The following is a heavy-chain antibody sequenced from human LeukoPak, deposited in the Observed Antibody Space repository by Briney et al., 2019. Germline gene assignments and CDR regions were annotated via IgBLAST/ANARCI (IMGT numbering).Heavy chain of an antibody. D-gene: IGHD3-3*02. CDR3: TTAIFGHY. Sequence: PGGSLRLSCAASAFTFRSYGMHWVRQAPGKGLEWVGRIKSKTDGGTTDYAAPVKGGFTISRDDSKNTLYLQMNSLKTEDTAVYYCTTAIFGHYLGQGTLVTVSS. CDR1: AFTFRSYG. J-gene: IGHJ4*02. V-gene: IGHV3-15*01. CDR2: IKSKTDGGTT.